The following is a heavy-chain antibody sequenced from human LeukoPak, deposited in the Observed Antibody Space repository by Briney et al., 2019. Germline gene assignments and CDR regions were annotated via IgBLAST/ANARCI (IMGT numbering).Heavy chain of an antibody. D-gene: IGHD6-19*01. J-gene: IGHJ4*02. Sequence: PSETLSLTCTVSGGSISSYYWSWIRQPPGKGLEWIGYIYYSGSTNYNPSLKSRVTISVDTSKNQFSLKLSSVTAADTAVYYCARGPPYSSGWHWGHPFDYWGQGALVTVSS. CDR2: IYYSGST. CDR3: ARGPPYSSGWHWGHPFDY. CDR1: GGSISSYY. V-gene: IGHV4-59*01.